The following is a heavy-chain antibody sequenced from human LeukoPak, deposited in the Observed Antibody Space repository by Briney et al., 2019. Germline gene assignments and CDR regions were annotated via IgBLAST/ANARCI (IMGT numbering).Heavy chain of an antibody. J-gene: IGHJ5*02. CDR1: GYPFTTYE. CDR2: VLPNTGNT. CDR3: ARGPRNDP. Sequence: ASVKVSCKTSGYPFTTYEINWVRQAAGQGLEWMGWVLPNTGNTAYAQRFQGRVTMTRDTSISTAYMELSSLTSNDTAVYFCARGPRNDPWGQGTLVTVSS. D-gene: IGHD1-14*01. V-gene: IGHV1-8*01.